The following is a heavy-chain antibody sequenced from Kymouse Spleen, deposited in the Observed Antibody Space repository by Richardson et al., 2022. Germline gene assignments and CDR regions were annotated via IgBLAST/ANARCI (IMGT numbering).Heavy chain of an antibody. CDR2: IYYSGST. D-gene: IGHD3-10*01. J-gene: IGHJ6*02. CDR1: GGSISSGGYY. Sequence: QVQLQESGPGLVKPSQTLSLTCTVSGGSISSGGYYWSWIRQHPGKGLEWIGYIYYSGSTYYNPSLKSRVTISVDTSKNQFSLKLSSVTAADTAVYYCARERGYYYGSGSYGYYYYGMDVWGQGTTVTVSS. CDR3: ARERGYYYGSGSYGYYYYGMDV. V-gene: IGHV4-31*03.